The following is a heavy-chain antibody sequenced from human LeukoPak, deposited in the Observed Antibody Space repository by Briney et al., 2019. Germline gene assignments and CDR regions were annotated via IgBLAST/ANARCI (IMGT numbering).Heavy chain of an antibody. D-gene: IGHD3-9*01. CDR2: ISSNGGST. V-gene: IGHV3-64*01. Sequence: GGSLRLSCAASGFTFSSYAMHWVRQAPGKGLEYVSAISSNGGSTYYANSVKGRFTISRDNSKNTLYLQMGSLRAEDMAVYYCVRDRFRGFDWLLNNWFDPWGQGTLVTVSS. CDR1: GFTFSSYA. CDR3: VRDRFRGFDWLLNNWFDP. J-gene: IGHJ5*02.